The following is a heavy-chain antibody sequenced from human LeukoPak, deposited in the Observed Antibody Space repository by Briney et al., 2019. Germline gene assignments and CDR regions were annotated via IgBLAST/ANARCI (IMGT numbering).Heavy chain of an antibody. CDR3: ARATLPYDSSGYYYADNWFDP. V-gene: IGHV1-3*01. CDR1: GYTFTSYA. CDR2: INAGNGNT. J-gene: IGHJ5*02. Sequence: ASVKVSCKASGYTFTSYAMHWVRQAPGQRLEWMGWINAGNGNTKYSQKFQGRVTITRDTSASTVYMELSSLRSEDTAVYYCARATLPYDSSGYYYADNWFDPWGQGTLVTVSS. D-gene: IGHD3-22*01.